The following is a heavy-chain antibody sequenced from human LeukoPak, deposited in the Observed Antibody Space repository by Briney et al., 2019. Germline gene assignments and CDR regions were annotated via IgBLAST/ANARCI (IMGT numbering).Heavy chain of an antibody. D-gene: IGHD2-2*01. Sequence: ASVKGSCKASGYTFTGYYMHWVRQAPGQGLEWMGSINPNSGGTNSAQKCQGRGTMTRDTSISTAYMEVSSLRSDDTAVYYCARVFYAKDIVVVPAYYYYYLDVWGKGTTVTVSS. J-gene: IGHJ6*03. CDR3: ARVFYAKDIVVVPAYYYYYLDV. CDR2: INPNSGGT. V-gene: IGHV1-2*02. CDR1: GYTFTGYY.